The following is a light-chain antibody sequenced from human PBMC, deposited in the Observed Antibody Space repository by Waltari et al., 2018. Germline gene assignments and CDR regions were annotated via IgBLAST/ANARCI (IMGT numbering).Light chain of an antibody. J-gene: IGKJ2*01. Sequence: DIQMTQSPSSLSASLGDRINITCQASQDIRASLNWYQQRPGQAPKLLIFDASTLESGVPSRFTGRGSGTHFTFTITSLQSEDFATYYCHQYDRVPYTFGQGTRLDI. CDR3: HQYDRVPYT. CDR2: DAS. V-gene: IGKV1-33*01. CDR1: QDIRAS.